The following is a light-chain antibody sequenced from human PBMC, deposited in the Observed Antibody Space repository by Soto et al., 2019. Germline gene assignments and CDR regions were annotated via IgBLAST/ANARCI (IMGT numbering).Light chain of an antibody. CDR3: CSYVGGWV. CDR2: DVS. CDR1: SSDFGGYKY. V-gene: IGLV2-11*01. J-gene: IGLJ3*02. Sequence: QSALTQPRSVSGSPGQSVSISCAGTSSDFGGYKYVSWYQQHPGKAPKLMIFDVSERPSGVPDRFSGSKSGNTASLTISGLRAEEEADSFCCSYVGGWVFGAGTKLTVL.